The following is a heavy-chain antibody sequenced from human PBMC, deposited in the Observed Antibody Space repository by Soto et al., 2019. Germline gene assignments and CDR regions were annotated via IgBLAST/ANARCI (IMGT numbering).Heavy chain of an antibody. J-gene: IGHJ4*02. Sequence: QLQVQESGPGLVKPSETLSLTCSVSGGSISSSGYYWVWIRQPPGKGLEWIGSINYSGTTYYTSSXXXRXXMSVDTSMNQFSLKLTSVTAADTAVYYCARLVHAFSNYFDYWGQGILVTVSS. CDR2: INYSGTT. CDR1: GGSISSSGYY. CDR3: ARLVHAFSNYFDY. V-gene: IGHV4-39*01. D-gene: IGHD2-15*01.